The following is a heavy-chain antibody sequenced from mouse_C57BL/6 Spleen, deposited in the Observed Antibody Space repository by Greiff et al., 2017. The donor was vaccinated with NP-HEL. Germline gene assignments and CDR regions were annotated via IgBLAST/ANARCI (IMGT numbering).Heavy chain of an antibody. CDR2: ISSGGDYI. CDR3: TRDNYSNYRFAY. Sequence: EVKLVESGEGLVKPGGSLKLSCAASGFTFSSYAMSWVRQTPEKRLEWVAYISSGGDYIYYADTVKGRFTISRDNARNTLYLQMSSLKSEDTAMYYCTRDNYSNYRFAYWGQGTLVTVSA. J-gene: IGHJ3*01. V-gene: IGHV5-9-1*02. CDR1: GFTFSSYA. D-gene: IGHD2-5*01.